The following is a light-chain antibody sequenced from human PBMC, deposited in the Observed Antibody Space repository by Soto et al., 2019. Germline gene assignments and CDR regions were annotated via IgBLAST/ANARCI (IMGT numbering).Light chain of an antibody. CDR1: QTISNW. V-gene: IGKV1-5*03. CDR3: QHFNIYPYT. CDR2: KAS. Sequence: DIQMTQSPSTLSASVGDRVTITCRASQTISNWLAWYQQRPGKAPNLLIYKASSLESGVSSRFSGSGFGTEFTLSISSLQPDDFATYYCQHFNIYPYTFGQGTKLEI. J-gene: IGKJ2*01.